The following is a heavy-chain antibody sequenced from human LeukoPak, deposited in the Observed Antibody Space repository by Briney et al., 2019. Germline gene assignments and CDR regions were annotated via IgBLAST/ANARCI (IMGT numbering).Heavy chain of an antibody. CDR1: GFTFSSYA. J-gene: IGHJ5*02. D-gene: IGHD4-17*01. CDR3: AKAFTVTRVYNCLDP. CDR2: ISYDGSNK. Sequence: PGGSLRLSCAASGFTFSSYAMHWVRQAPGKGLEWVAVISYDGSNKYYADSVKGRFTISRDNSKNTLYLQMNSLRAEDTAVYYCAKAFTVTRVYNCLDPWGQGTLVTVSS. V-gene: IGHV3-30-3*01.